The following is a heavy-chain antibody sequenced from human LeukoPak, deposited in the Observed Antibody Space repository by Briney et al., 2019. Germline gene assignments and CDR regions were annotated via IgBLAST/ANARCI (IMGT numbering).Heavy chain of an antibody. CDR1: AFSFRTYS. CDR2: ISYTSSFK. D-gene: IGHD6-13*01. CDR3: AKPIFRQMAAAGEFDY. J-gene: IGHJ4*02. V-gene: IGHV3-23*05. Sequence: PGGSLRLSCAASAFSFRTYSMSWVRQAPGKGLEWVSSISYTSSFKYYADSVKGRFTISRDNSKNTLYLQLNSLRAEDTAVYYCAKPIFRQMAAAGEFDYWGQGTLVTVSS.